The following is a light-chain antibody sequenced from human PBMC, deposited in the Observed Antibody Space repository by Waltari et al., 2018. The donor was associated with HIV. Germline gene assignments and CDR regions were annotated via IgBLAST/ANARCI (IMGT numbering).Light chain of an antibody. CDR1: GSNIGADYS. CDR3: QSHDIRLSQSSV. CDR2: LTY. V-gene: IGLV1-40*01. Sequence: QPVLTQPPSVSAAPGQRITISWTGNGSNIGADYSVHWYKQVPGSPPTLLLYLTYQPPAGVPARFSGSKSGSSASLAITGLRAEDEADYYCQSHDIRLSQSSVFGGGTKLTVL. J-gene: IGLJ2*01.